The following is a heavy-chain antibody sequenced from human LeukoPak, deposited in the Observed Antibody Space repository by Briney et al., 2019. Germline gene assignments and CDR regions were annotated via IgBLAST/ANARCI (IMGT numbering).Heavy chain of an antibody. CDR3: ARGRGIVGAKPIFDN. J-gene: IGHJ4*02. V-gene: IGHV1-18*01. CDR1: AYTSTSYN. CDR2: ISAYSGNT. Sequence: SVTASCKPAAYTSTSYNTNWVRQAPGQGLEWMGWISAYSGNTNYAQKLQGRVTMTTDTSTNTAYMDLRGLISDDTAVYYCARGRGIVGAKPIFDNWGQGTLVTVSS. D-gene: IGHD1-26*01.